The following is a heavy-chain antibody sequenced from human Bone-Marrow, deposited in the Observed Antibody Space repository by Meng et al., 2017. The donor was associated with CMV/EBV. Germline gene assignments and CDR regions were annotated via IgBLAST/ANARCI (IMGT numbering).Heavy chain of an antibody. J-gene: IGHJ6*02. Sequence: ASVKVSCKASGYTFTGYYMHWVRQAPGQGLEWMGWINPNSGGTNYAQKFQGRVTMTRDTSISTAYMGLSRLRSDDTAVYYCAREGAYSRSSQPSAEDYHYGMDAGAKGPRSPSP. D-gene: IGHD6-6*01. V-gene: IGHV1-2*02. CDR2: INPNSGGT. CDR1: GYTFTGYY. CDR3: AREGAYSRSSQPSAEDYHYGMDA.